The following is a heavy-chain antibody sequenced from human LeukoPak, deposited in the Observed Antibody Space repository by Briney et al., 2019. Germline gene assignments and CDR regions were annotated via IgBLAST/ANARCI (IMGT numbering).Heavy chain of an antibody. CDR3: ARHSYSVNYLYHFDY. J-gene: IGHJ4*02. Sequence: SETLSLTCAVSGYSISSGYNRGWIREPPGKGLGWIGSIYHTESTYYTPSVKSRVTISVYTPKNHFSLKLSSVPAADTAVYYCARHSYSVNYLYHFDYGGQGTLVTVSS. D-gene: IGHD1-26*01. CDR1: GYSISSGYN. V-gene: IGHV4-38-2*01. CDR2: IYHTEST.